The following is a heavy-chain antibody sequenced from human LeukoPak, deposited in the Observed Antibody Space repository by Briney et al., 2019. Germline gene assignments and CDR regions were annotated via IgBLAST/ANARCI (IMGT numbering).Heavy chain of an antibody. CDR1: GYTFTDYY. D-gene: IGHD5-24*01. Sequence: ASVKVSCKASGYTFTDYYIHWVRQAPGQGLEWMGWIDPNSGGTNYAQKFQGRVTMTRDTSISTAYTELSRLRSDGTAVYYCARDPRDGFNCPFDYWGQGTLVTVSS. J-gene: IGHJ4*02. CDR2: IDPNSGGT. V-gene: IGHV1-2*02. CDR3: ARDPRDGFNCPFDY.